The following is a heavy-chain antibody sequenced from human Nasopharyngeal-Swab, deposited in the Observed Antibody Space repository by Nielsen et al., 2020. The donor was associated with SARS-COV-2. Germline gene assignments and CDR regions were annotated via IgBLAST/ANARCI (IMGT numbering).Heavy chain of an antibody. D-gene: IGHD1-1*01. CDR2: ISSSSNYI. V-gene: IGHV3-21*01. CDR1: GLTFSTHD. Sequence: GGSLRLSCSASGLTFSTHDMSWVRQGPGKGLEWVASISSSSNYIYYGDSVKGRFTISRDNTQKSLYLEMNSLRVEDTAVYYCARLGTESYHYYSLDVWGQGTTVTVSS. J-gene: IGHJ6*02. CDR3: ARLGTESYHYYSLDV.